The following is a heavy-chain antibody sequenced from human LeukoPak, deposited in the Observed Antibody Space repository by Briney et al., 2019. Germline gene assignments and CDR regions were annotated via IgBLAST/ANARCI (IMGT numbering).Heavy chain of an antibody. CDR2: INPNSGGT. D-gene: IGHD3-22*01. CDR1: GYTFTSYY. CDR3: ARVQDSGMIVVVINPFDY. Sequence: ASVKLSCKASGYTFTSYYMHWVRQAPGQGLEWMGWINPNSGGTNYAQKLQGRVTMTTDTSTSTAYMELRSLRSDDTAVYYCARVQDSGMIVVVINPFDYWGQGTLVTVSS. J-gene: IGHJ4*02. V-gene: IGHV1-2*02.